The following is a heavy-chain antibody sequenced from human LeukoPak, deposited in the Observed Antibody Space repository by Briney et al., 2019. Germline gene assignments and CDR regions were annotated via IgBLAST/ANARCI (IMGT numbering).Heavy chain of an antibody. CDR3: AKDRWSSSSYFDY. V-gene: IGHV3-9*01. Sequence: SLELSCAASGIHFGNYALHWGRATSGKGPELVSGISWNSGSIDYADSVKGRFTISRDNAKNSLDLQMSSLRAEDTALYYCAKDRWSSSSYFDYWGQGTLVTVSS. D-gene: IGHD6-6*01. CDR2: ISWNSGSI. CDR1: GIHFGNYA. J-gene: IGHJ4*02.